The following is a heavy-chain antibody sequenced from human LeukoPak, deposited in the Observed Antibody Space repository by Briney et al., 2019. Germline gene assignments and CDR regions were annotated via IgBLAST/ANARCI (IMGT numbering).Heavy chain of an antibody. D-gene: IGHD2-15*01. CDR2: IYHSGST. CDR3: ARVLNRGSWYGSYYFDY. J-gene: IGHJ4*02. V-gene: IGHV4-4*02. Sequence: GSLRLSCAASGFTFSSYWMSWVRQPPGKGLEWIGEIYHSGSTNYNPSLKSRVTISVDKSKNQFSLKLSSVTAADTAVYYCARVLNRGSWYGSYYFDYWGQGTLVTVSS. CDR1: GFTFSSYW.